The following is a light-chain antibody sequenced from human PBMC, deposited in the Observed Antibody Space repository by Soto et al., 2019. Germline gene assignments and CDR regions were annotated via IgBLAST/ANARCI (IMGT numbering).Light chain of an antibody. CDR2: DAS. J-gene: IGKJ1*01. V-gene: IGKV1-5*01. CDR3: QQYNTYSWT. Sequence: DIQMTQSPSTLSASVGDRVTITCRASQSIGSWLAWYQQISGRAPNLLIYDASSLQSGVPSRFSGSGSGTEFNLTISRLQTDDFATYYCQQYNTYSWTFGQGTKLDIK. CDR1: QSIGSW.